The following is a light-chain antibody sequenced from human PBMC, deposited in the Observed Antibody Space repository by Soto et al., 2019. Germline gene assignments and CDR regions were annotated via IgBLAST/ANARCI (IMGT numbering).Light chain of an antibody. CDR2: AAS. V-gene: IGKV1-8*01. CDR1: QGISSY. Sequence: AIRVTQSPSSLSASTGDRVTLTCRASQGISSYLAWYQQKPGKAPKLLIYAASTLQSGVPSRFSGSGSGTEFTLTIISLQPEDFATYYCQQSYRFPKTFGRGTKVDI. CDR3: QQSYRFPKT. J-gene: IGKJ1*01.